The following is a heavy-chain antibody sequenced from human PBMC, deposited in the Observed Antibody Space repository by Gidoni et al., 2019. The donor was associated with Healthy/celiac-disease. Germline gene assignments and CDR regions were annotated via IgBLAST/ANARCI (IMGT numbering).Heavy chain of an antibody. CDR3: ARDRSHDAFDI. CDR1: GFTVSSNY. V-gene: IGHV3-53*01. Sequence: EVQLVESGGGLIQPGGSLRLSCAASGFTVSSNYMSWVSQAPGKGLAWFSVIYSGGSTYYADSVKGRFTISRDNSKNTLYLQMNSLRAEDTAVYYCARDRSHDAFDIWGQGTMVTVSS. CDR2: IYSGGST. J-gene: IGHJ3*02.